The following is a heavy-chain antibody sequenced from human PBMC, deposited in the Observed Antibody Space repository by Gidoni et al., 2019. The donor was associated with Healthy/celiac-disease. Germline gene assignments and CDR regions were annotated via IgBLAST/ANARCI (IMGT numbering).Heavy chain of an antibody. CDR2: IYYSGST. V-gene: IGHV4-39*01. J-gene: IGHJ6*03. D-gene: IGHD2-2*01. CDR1: GGSISSSSYY. CDR3: ARIVVVPAAIMEEALYYYYYMDV. Sequence: QLQLQESGPGLVKPSETLSLTCTVSGGSISSSSYYWGWIRQPPGKGLEWIGSIYYSGSTYYNPSLKSRVTISVDTSKNQFSLKLSSVTAADTAVYYCARIVVVPAAIMEEALYYYYYMDVWGKGTTVTVSS.